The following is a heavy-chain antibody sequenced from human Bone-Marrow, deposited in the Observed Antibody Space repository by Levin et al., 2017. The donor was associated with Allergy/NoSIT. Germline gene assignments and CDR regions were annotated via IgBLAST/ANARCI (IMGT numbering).Heavy chain of an antibody. CDR1: GGSISFYY. CDR3: ARDHHPLVVGGTTFNY. V-gene: IGHV4-4*07. D-gene: IGHD1-26*01. Sequence: RSQTLSLTCRVSGGSISFYYWNWIRQPAGKGLEWIGRIYPSGSTNFNPSLNSRVSMSVDTSKNQFFLKLTSVTAADTAVYSCARDHHPLVVGGTTFNYWGQGTLVTVSS. CDR2: IYPSGST. J-gene: IGHJ4*02.